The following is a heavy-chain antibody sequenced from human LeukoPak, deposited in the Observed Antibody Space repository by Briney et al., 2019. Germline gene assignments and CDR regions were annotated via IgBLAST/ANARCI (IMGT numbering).Heavy chain of an antibody. J-gene: IGHJ4*02. CDR3: ARDHNWGFDH. CDR1: GFTFSSYA. D-gene: IGHD3-16*01. V-gene: IGHV3-64*01. CDR2: MSSNGGTT. Sequence: PGGSLRLSCAASGFTFSSYAMHWVRQAPGKGLEYVSAMSSNGGTTDYANSAKGRFTISRDNSKNTLYLQMGSLRAEDTAVYYCARDHNWGFDHWGQGTLVTVSS.